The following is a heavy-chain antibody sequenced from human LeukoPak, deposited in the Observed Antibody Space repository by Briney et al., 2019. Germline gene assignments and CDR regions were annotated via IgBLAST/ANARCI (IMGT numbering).Heavy chain of an antibody. D-gene: IGHD1-7*01. J-gene: IGHJ4*02. CDR1: GFTFSSYA. CDR2: IKQDGSEK. V-gene: IGHV3-7*01. Sequence: GGSLRLSCAASGFTFSSYAMSWVRQAPGKGLEWEANIKQDGSEKYYVDSVKGRFTISRDNAKNSLYLQMNSLRAEDTAVYYCARDRARELELTWWGRGTLVTVSS. CDR3: ARDRARELELTW.